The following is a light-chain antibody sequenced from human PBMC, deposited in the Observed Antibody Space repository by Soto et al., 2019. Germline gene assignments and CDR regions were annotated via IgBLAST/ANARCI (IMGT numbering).Light chain of an antibody. CDR1: QSISSW. Sequence: DIQMTQSPSTLSASVGDRVTITCRASQSISSWLAWYQQKPGKAPKLLIYKPSRLESGVPSRCSGSGSGTEFTLTISSLQPDDFDTYYCQQYNSYPWTFGQGTKVEIK. CDR3: QQYNSYPWT. CDR2: KPS. V-gene: IGKV1-5*03. J-gene: IGKJ1*01.